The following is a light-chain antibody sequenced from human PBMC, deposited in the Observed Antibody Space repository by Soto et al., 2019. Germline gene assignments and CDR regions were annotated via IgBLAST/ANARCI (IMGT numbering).Light chain of an antibody. CDR2: DAF. Sequence: DIQMTQSPSTLSASIGDRVTITCRASQSIGGWLAWYQQRPGKAPNLLIYDAFSVKSGVPSRFSGSRSGTKFTLAISGLQPEDFATCYCQHYHSYPYTFGQGTKLEIK. CDR1: QSIGGW. V-gene: IGKV1-5*01. J-gene: IGKJ2*01. CDR3: QHYHSYPYT.